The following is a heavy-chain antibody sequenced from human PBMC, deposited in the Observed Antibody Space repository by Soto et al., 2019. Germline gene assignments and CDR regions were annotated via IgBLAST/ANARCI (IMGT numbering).Heavy chain of an antibody. Sequence: GGSLRLSCAASGFTFSSYAMSWVRQAPGKGLEWVSAISGSGGSTYYADSVKGRFTISRDNSKNTLYLQMNSLRAEGTAVYYCAKGTPERGYSYGYVVFDYWGQGTLVTVSS. CDR3: AKGTPERGYSYGYVVFDY. D-gene: IGHD5-18*01. CDR2: ISGSGGST. CDR1: GFTFSSYA. J-gene: IGHJ4*02. V-gene: IGHV3-23*01.